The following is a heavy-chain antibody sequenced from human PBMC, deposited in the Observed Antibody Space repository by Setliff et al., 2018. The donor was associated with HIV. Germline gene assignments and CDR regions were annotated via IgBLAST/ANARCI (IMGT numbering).Heavy chain of an antibody. CDR3: AKKTAAYTSGSWLHY. D-gene: IGHD3-10*01. V-gene: IGHV3-23*01. CDR2: IGGSGGST. J-gene: IGHJ4*02. CDR1: GFTFSNYA. Sequence: GSLRLSCVASGFTFSNYAMSWVRQAPGKGLEWVSGIGGSGGSTYYADSVKGRFVISREKSKSTLYLQMNSLRAEDTAVYYCAKKTAAYTSGSWLHYWGQGTLVTVSS.